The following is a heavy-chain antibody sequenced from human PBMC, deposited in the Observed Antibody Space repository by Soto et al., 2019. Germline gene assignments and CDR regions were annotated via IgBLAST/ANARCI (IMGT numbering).Heavy chain of an antibody. D-gene: IGHD2-15*01. V-gene: IGHV1-69*01. CDR3: ASGSCSGGSCYYYYYGMDV. CDR1: GGTFSSYA. J-gene: IGHJ6*02. CDR2: IIPSFGRA. Sequence: QVQLVQSGAEVKKPGSSVKVSCKASGGTFSSYAISWVRQAPGQGLEWMGGIIPSFGRANYAQKFQGRVTITADEPTSTAYVELRGLRSEDKAVYYCASGSCSGGSCYYYYYGMDVWGQGTTVTVSS.